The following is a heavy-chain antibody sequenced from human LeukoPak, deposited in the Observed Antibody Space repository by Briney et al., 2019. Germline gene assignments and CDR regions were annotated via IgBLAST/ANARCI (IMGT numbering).Heavy chain of an antibody. CDR3: ARDGLSCSGTGCHSSLAAFDI. D-gene: IGHD2-15*01. J-gene: IGHJ3*02. V-gene: IGHV3-74*01. CDR2: INSDGSSA. CDR1: EFTLKDYW. Sequence: PGGSLRLSCEASEFTLKDYWMHWVRQGPGKGLVWVSRINSDGSSASYADSVKGRFTISRDKSKNTVYLQMTGLRVEDSALYYCARDGLSCSGTGCHSSLAAFDIWGQGTMVTVSS.